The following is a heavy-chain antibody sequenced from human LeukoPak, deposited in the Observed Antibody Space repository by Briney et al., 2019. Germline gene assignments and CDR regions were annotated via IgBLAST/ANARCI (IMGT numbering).Heavy chain of an antibody. CDR1: GFTFSSYG. CDR3: AKDPSDIVVVPAAPRFDY. V-gene: IGHV3-30*02. CDR2: IRYDGSNK. D-gene: IGHD2-2*01. Sequence: GGSLRLSCAASGFTFSSYGMHWVRQAPGKGLEWVAFIRYDGSNKYYADSVKGRFTISRDNSKNTLYLQMNSLRAEDTAVYYCAKDPSDIVVVPAAPRFDYWGQGTLVTVSS. J-gene: IGHJ4*02.